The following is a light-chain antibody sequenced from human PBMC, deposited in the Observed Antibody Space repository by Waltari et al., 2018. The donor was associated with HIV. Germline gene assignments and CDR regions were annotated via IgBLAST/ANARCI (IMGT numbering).Light chain of an antibody. V-gene: IGKV3-20*01. CDR3: QQYGSSPPYS. CDR2: GAS. CDR1: HSLSNNY. J-gene: IGKJ2*03. Sequence: ENVLTQSPGTLSLSPGERATLSCRASHSLSNNYLAWYQQKPGQAPRLLIYGASSRATGIPDRFSGSGSGTDFTLTISRLEPEDFAVYYCQQYGSSPPYSFGQGTKLEIK.